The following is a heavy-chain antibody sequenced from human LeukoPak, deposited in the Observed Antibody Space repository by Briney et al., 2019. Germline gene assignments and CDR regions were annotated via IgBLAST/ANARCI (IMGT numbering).Heavy chain of an antibody. CDR1: GPTFRNAF. Sequence: GGSLRLSCAASGPTFRNAFMNWVRQAPGKGLEWVGRIESSTDGGTTDYAAPVKGRFTMSRDDSKNTLYLQMNNVKTEDTGVYYCTTSPGITVFGVVTDYWGQGTLVLVSS. V-gene: IGHV3-15*04. CDR3: TTSPGITVFGVVTDY. J-gene: IGHJ4*02. D-gene: IGHD3-3*01. CDR2: IESSTDGGTT.